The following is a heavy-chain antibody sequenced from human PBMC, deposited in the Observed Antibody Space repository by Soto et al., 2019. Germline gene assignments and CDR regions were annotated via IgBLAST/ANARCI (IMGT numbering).Heavy chain of an antibody. Sequence: PGGSLRLSCAASGFTVSSNYMNWVCKAPGKGLEWVSVIYSGGNTYYADSVKGRFTISRDNSKNTLYLQMNSLRAEDTAVYYCASLGYSGYDFAFDIWGQGTMVTVSS. V-gene: IGHV3-53*01. D-gene: IGHD5-12*01. CDR1: GFTVSSNY. CDR2: IYSGGNT. CDR3: ASLGYSGYDFAFDI. J-gene: IGHJ3*02.